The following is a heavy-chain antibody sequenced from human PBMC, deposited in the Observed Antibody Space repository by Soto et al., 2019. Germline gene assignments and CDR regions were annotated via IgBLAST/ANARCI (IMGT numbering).Heavy chain of an antibody. D-gene: IGHD6-6*01. V-gene: IGHV4-39*01. CDR2: IYYSGST. CDR1: CGSISRSSYY. CDR3: ARNRSVGSSGRWFDP. J-gene: IGHJ5*02. Sequence: SEPLFLTCPFSCGSISRSSYYLCGICLPPGKGLEWIGSIYYSGSTYYNPSLKSRVTISVDTSKNQFSLKLSSVTAADTAVYYCARNRSVGSSGRWFDPWGQGTLVTVSS.